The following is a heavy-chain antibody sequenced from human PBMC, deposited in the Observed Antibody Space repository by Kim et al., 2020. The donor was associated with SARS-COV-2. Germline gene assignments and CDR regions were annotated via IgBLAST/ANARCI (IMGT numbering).Heavy chain of an antibody. V-gene: IGHV1-8*01. Sequence: ASVKVSCKASGYTLTSYDIKWVRQATGQGLEWMGWMNADSGNTAYARKFQGRVTMTRNTSLDTAYMELSSLRSEDTAIYFCARKLKGRWVIDYWGQGTLVTVSS. CDR2: MNADSGNT. CDR3: ARKLKGRWVIDY. J-gene: IGHJ4*02. CDR1: GYTLTSYD. D-gene: IGHD1-26*01.